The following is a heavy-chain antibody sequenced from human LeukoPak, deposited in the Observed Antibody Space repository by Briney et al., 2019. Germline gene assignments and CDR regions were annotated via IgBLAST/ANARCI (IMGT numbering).Heavy chain of an antibody. CDR2: TSSSDAGT. CDR3: AKGAAVGIYANFDY. CDR1: GFPLSSYA. J-gene: IGHJ4*02. Sequence: GGSLRLSCAASGFPLSSYAMSWVRQAPGKGLEWVSATSSSDAGTYYADSVRGRFTISRDNSKNTLYLQMNSLRAEDTAVYYCAKGAAVGIYANFDYWGQGILVTVSS. D-gene: IGHD6-13*01. V-gene: IGHV3-23*01.